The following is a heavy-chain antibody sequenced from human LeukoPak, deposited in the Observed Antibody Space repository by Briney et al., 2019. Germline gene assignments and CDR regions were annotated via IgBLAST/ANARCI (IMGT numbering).Heavy chain of an antibody. D-gene: IGHD5-24*01. Sequence: SETLSLTCTVSGGSISSSSYYWGWIRQPPGKRLEWIGSIYYSGSSYYNPSLRSRVTISVDTSKNHFSLKLSSVTAADTAVYYCARNRDGYNSFDYWGQGTLVTVSS. J-gene: IGHJ4*02. CDR1: GGSISSSSYY. V-gene: IGHV4-39*07. CDR3: ARNRDGYNSFDY. CDR2: IYYSGSS.